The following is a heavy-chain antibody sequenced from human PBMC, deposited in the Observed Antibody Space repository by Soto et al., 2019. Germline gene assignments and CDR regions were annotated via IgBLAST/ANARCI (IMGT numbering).Heavy chain of an antibody. J-gene: IGHJ6*02. CDR1: GFGLAGCS. CDR3: ARDLLAAAGGYGMDV. V-gene: IGHV1-2*02. D-gene: IGHD6-13*01. Sequence: GASVKVSCQACGFGLAGCSVRWLRHAPKQGLEWMGWINPNSGGTNYAQKFQGRVTMTRDTSISTAYMELSRLRSDDTAVYYCARDLLAAAGGYGMDVWGQGTTVTGSS. CDR2: INPNSGGT.